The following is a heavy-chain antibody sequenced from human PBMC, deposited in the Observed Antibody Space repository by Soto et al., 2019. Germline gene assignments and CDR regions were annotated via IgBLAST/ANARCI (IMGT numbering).Heavy chain of an antibody. Sequence: QVQLVESGGGVVQPGRSLRLPCAASGFTFSHYGMHWVRQAPGKGLEWVAVISYDGTNTYYADSVKGRFTISRDDSKNALYLQMNNLRTEDTAVYYCAKDEGALSMAVAGWADYWGQGTLVTVSS. J-gene: IGHJ4*02. CDR3: AKDEGALSMAVAGWADY. CDR1: GFTFSHYG. CDR2: ISYDGTNT. D-gene: IGHD6-19*01. V-gene: IGHV3-30*18.